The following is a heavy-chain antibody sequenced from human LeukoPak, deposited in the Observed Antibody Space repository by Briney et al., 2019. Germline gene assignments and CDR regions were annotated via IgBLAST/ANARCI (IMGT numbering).Heavy chain of an antibody. CDR1: GGSISSSNW. D-gene: IGHD1/OR15-1a*01. Sequence: SSETLSLTCAVSGGSISSSNWWSWVRQPPGKGLEWIGEIYHSGSTNYNPSLKSRVTISVDTSKNQFSLKLRSVTAADTAVYYCAKQKGLDPWGQGTLVTVSS. CDR3: AKQKGLDP. V-gene: IGHV4-4*02. J-gene: IGHJ5*02. CDR2: IYHSGST.